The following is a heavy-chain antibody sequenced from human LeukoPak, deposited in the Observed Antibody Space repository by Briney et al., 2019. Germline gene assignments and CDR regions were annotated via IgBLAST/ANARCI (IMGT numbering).Heavy chain of an antibody. D-gene: IGHD3-10*01. V-gene: IGHV1-18*04. Sequence: ASVKVSCKASGYTFTSYGISWVRQAPGQGLEWMGWISAYNGNTNYAQKLQGRVTMTTDTSTSTAYMELRSLRSDDTAVYYCASGNPYYGSGSYLFQHWGQGTLVTVSS. CDR1: GYTFTSYG. CDR2: ISAYNGNT. CDR3: ASGNPYYGSGSYLFQH. J-gene: IGHJ1*01.